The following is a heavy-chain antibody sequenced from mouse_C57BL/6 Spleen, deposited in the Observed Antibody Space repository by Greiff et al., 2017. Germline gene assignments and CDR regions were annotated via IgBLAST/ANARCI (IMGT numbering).Heavy chain of an antibody. D-gene: IGHD1-3*01. Sequence: QVQLKESGPELVKPGASVKISCKASGYAFSSSWMHWVKQRPGKGLEWIGRIYPGDGDTNYNGKFKGKATLTADKSSSTAYMQLSSLTSEDSAVYFCARGGGKGDFDYWGQGTTLTVSS. CDR1: GYAFSSSW. CDR2: IYPGDGDT. V-gene: IGHV1-82*01. CDR3: ARGGGKGDFDY. J-gene: IGHJ2*01.